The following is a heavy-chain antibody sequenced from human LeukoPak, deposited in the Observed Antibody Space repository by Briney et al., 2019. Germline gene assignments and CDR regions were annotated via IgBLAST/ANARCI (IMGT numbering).Heavy chain of an antibody. V-gene: IGHV1-8*03. D-gene: IGHD6-19*01. CDR2: MNPNSGNT. J-gene: IGHJ4*02. Sequence: ASVKVSCKASGYTFTSYDVNWVRQATGQGLEWMGWMNPNSGNTGHAQKFQGRVTITRNTSISTAYMELSSLRSEDTAVYYCARGTTGYSSGWYYDYWGQGTLVTVSS. CDR1: GYTFTSYD. CDR3: ARGTTGYSSGWYYDY.